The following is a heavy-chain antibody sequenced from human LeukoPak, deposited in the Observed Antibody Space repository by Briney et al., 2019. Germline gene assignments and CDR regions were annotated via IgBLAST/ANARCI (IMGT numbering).Heavy chain of an antibody. Sequence: HAGGSLRLSCAASGFTFSSYAMHWVRQAPGKGLEWVAVISYDGSNKYYADSVKGRFTISRDNSKNTLYLQMNSLRAEDTAVYYCAKGRTAMVTQDYWGQGTLVTVSS. CDR3: AKGRTAMVTQDY. J-gene: IGHJ4*02. V-gene: IGHV3-30-3*01. CDR1: GFTFSSYA. D-gene: IGHD4-23*01. CDR2: ISYDGSNK.